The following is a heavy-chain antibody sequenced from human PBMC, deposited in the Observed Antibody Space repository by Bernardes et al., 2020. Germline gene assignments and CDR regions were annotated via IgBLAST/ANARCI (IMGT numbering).Heavy chain of an antibody. CDR1: GYIFINYG. J-gene: IGHJ4*02. V-gene: IGHV1-3*01. CDR3: ARIISNWYEDS. CDR2: LNAGSGNT. D-gene: IGHD1-1*01. Sequence: ASMKVSCKASGYIFINYGIHWVRQAPGQRLEWMGWLNAGSGNTKYSQKFQGRVTMTRDTSASTAYMELSGLTSEDTAVYYCARIISNWYEDSWGQGTLVTVTS.